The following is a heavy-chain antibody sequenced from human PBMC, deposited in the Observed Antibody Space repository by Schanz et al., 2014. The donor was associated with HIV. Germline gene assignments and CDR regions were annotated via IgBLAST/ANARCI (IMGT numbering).Heavy chain of an antibody. CDR2: ISYDGSNK. CDR3: AKSRGDSWPYGMDV. D-gene: IGHD4-17*01. CDR1: GFTFSSNG. J-gene: IGHJ6*02. V-gene: IGHV3-33*03. Sequence: QVQLVESGGGVVQPGRSLRLSCSASGFTFSSNGMHWVRQAPGKGLEWVAIISYDGSNKDYADSVKGRLTISRDNSENTLYLQMNSLRAEDTAVYYCAKSRGDSWPYGMDVWGQGTTVTVSS.